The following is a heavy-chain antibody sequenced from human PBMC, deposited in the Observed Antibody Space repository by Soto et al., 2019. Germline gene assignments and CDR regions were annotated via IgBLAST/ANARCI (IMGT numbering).Heavy chain of an antibody. V-gene: IGHV3-23*01. CDR3: AKNRGRVTTSWRFAS. CDR1: GFTFSGYA. CDR2: IHGGGNSA. J-gene: IGHJ4*02. Sequence: EVQLLESGGDLVQPGRSLRLSCAASGFTFSGYAMSWVRQAPGKGLEWVSVIHGGGNSAYYADSVKGRFTISRDNSKNALYLQMSSLRGEDTAVDYCAKNRGRVTTSWRFASWGQGTLVTVSS. D-gene: IGHD4-17*01.